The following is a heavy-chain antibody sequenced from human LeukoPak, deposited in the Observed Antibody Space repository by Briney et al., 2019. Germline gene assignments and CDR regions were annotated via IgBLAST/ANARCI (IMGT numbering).Heavy chain of an antibody. CDR3: AREEHYYDSSGFDY. Sequence: ASVKVSCKASGYTFTGYYMHWVRQAPGQGLEWMGWISAYNGNTNYAQKLQGRVTMTTDTSTSTAYMELRSLRAEDTAVYYCAREEHYYDSSGFDYWGQGTLVTVSS. V-gene: IGHV1-18*04. CDR2: ISAYNGNT. J-gene: IGHJ4*02. D-gene: IGHD3-22*01. CDR1: GYTFTGYY.